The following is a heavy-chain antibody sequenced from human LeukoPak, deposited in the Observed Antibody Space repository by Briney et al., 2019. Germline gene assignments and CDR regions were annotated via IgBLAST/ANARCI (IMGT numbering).Heavy chain of an antibody. D-gene: IGHD2-2*01. CDR3: AREGCSSTSCYPPDAFDI. J-gene: IGHJ3*02. CDR1: GGSISSGDYY. V-gene: IGHV4-30-4*01. Sequence: SETLSLTCTVSGGSISSGDYYWSWIRQPPGKGLEWIGYIYYSGSTYYNPSLKSRVTISVDTSKNQFSLKLSSVTAADTAVYYRAREGCSSTSCYPPDAFDIWGQGTMVTVSS. CDR2: IYYSGST.